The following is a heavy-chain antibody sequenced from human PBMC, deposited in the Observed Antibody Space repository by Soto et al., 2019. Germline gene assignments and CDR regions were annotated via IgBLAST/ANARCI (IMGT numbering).Heavy chain of an antibody. Sequence: QVQLQQWGAGLLKPSETVSLTCAVYGGSISGYYWSWIRQPPGKGLEWNGEINHSGTTHYNPSLERRVTLSIDTSKKQFSLTLTSVSAADTAVYYCARDYSSSSSYFYYMDVWGKGTTVTVSS. CDR3: ARDYSSSSSYFYYMDV. J-gene: IGHJ6*03. CDR1: GGSISGYY. CDR2: INHSGTT. D-gene: IGHD6-6*01. V-gene: IGHV4-34*01.